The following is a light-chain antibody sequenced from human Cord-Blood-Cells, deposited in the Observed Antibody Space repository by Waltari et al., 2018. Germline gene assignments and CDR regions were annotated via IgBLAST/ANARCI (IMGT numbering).Light chain of an antibody. Sequence: EIVLTQSPGTLSLSPGERATLSCRASQSVSSSYLAWYQQKPGQAPRLLSYGASSGATGIPDRFSGRGCGTDVNLTISRLEPEDCEVYYCQQYGSLLTFGGGTKVEIK. J-gene: IGKJ4*01. CDR3: QQYGSLLT. V-gene: IGKV3-20*01. CDR2: GAS. CDR1: QSVSSSY.